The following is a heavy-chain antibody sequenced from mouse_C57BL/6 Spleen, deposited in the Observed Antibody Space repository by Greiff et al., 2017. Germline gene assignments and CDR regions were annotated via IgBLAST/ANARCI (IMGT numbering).Heavy chain of an antibody. CDR3: ARRDDGYYYAMDY. D-gene: IGHD2-3*01. J-gene: IGHJ4*01. CDR1: GYTFTDYY. Sequence: VQLQQSGAELVRPGASVKLSCKASGYTFTDYYINWVKQRPGQGLEWIARIYPGSGNTYYNEKFKGKATLTAEKSSSTAYMQLSSLTSEDSAVYFCARRDDGYYYAMDYWGQGTSVTVSS. V-gene: IGHV1-76*01. CDR2: IYPGSGNT.